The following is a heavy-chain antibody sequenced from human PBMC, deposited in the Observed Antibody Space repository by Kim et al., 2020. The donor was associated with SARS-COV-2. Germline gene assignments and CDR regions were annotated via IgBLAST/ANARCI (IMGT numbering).Heavy chain of an antibody. D-gene: IGHD3-22*01. CDR3: ARLRNYYDSSGYAFDY. CDR1: GGSISSSSYY. V-gene: IGHV4-39*01. Sequence: SETLSLTCTVSGGSISSSSYYWGWIRQPPGKGLEWIGSIYYSGSTYYNPSLKSRVTISVDTSKNQFSLKLSSVTAADTAVYYCARLRNYYDSSGYAFDYWGQGTLVTVSS. CDR2: IYYSGST. J-gene: IGHJ4*02.